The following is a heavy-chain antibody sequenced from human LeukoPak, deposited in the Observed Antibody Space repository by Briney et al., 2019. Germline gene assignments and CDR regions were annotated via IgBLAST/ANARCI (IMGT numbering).Heavy chain of an antibody. Sequence: GGSLRLSCAASGFTFIDYDMHWVRQVIGKGLEWVSAIGIRGDTHYSGSVKGRFTISRENAESSLYLQMNGLRAEDTGVYYCARGGIQVSGIDEFDYWGQGTLVTVSS. V-gene: IGHV3-13*01. CDR3: ARGGIQVSGIDEFDY. J-gene: IGHJ4*02. CDR1: GFTFIDYD. CDR2: IGIRGDT. D-gene: IGHD6-19*01.